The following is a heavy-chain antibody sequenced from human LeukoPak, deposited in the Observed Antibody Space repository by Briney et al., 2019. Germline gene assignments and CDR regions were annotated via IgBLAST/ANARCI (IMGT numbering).Heavy chain of an antibody. CDR2: IYYSGST. CDR1: GGSISSGGSY. CDR3: ARATHKITIVRGPPYYFDY. Sequence: PSETLSLTCTVSGGSISSGGSYWSWIRQHPGKGLEWIGYIYYSGSTYYNPSLKSRVTISVDTSKNQFSLKLSSVTAADTAVYYCARATHKITIVRGPPYYFDYWGRGTLVTVSS. D-gene: IGHD3-10*01. J-gene: IGHJ4*02. V-gene: IGHV4-31*03.